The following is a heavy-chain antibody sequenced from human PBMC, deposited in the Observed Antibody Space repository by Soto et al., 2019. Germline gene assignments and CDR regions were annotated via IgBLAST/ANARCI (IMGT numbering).Heavy chain of an antibody. V-gene: IGHV3-30*18. Sequence: ESGGGVVQPGRSLRLSCAASGFTFNRYGMHWVRQAPGKGLEWVAVISYDGSNKYYADSVKGRFTISRDNSKNTLYLQMNSLRVEDTALYYCAKDSPIDYWGQGTLVTVSS. CDR3: AKDSPIDY. J-gene: IGHJ4*02. CDR2: ISYDGSNK. CDR1: GFTFNRYG.